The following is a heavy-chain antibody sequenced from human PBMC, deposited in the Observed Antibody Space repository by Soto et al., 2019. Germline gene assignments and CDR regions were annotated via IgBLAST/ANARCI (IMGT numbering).Heavy chain of an antibody. V-gene: IGHV1-3*01. CDR2: INAGNGNT. CDR3: ARGPGGPDGPGDY. Sequence: QVQLVQSGAEVKKPGASVKVSCKASGYTFTSYAMHWVRQAPGQRLEWMGWINAGNGNTKYSQNFQGRVTITRDTSASTAYMERSSLRSEDTAVYYCARGPGGPDGPGDYWGQGALVTVSS. D-gene: IGHD2-15*01. J-gene: IGHJ4*02. CDR1: GYTFTSYA.